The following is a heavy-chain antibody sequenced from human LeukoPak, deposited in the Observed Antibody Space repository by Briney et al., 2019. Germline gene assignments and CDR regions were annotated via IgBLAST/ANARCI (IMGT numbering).Heavy chain of an antibody. CDR2: IYSSGST. D-gene: IGHD2-2*03. J-gene: IGHJ3*02. CDR3: ARYGSTVFDI. Sequence: SETLSLTCSVSGGSINSYYWSWIRQPAGKGPEWIGRIYSSGSTNYNPSLKSRVTMSVDTSKNQFSLKLSSVTAADTAVYYCARYGSTVFDIWGRGTMVTVSS. CDR1: GGSINSYY. V-gene: IGHV4-4*07.